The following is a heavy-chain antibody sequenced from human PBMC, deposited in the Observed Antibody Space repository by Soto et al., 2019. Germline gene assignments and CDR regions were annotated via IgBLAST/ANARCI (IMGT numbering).Heavy chain of an antibody. J-gene: IGHJ3*01. CDR3: ARDLGPSFYYTADGAMNPFDV. CDR1: GYTFSDYS. D-gene: IGHD3-3*01. Sequence: SVKVSCKASGYTFSDYSINWVRQAPGQAPEWMGGIIPAFQTPNYAQNFQGRLTITADESTATAYMELSSLSDEDTAVYYCARDLGPSFYYTADGAMNPFDVWGQGTVVTVSS. V-gene: IGHV1-69*13. CDR2: IIPAFQTP.